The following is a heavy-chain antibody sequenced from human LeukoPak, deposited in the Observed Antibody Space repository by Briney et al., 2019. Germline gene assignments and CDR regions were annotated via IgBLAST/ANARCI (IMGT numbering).Heavy chain of an antibody. CDR2: ISSSSSYI. D-gene: IGHD3-22*01. J-gene: IGHJ4*02. Sequence: AGSLRLSCAASGFTFSSYSMNWLRPAPGKGLEWVSSISSSSSYIYYADSVKGRFTISRDNAKNSLYLQMNSLRAEDTAVYYCARQTYYDSSGYYSPYWGQGTLVTVSS. V-gene: IGHV3-21*01. CDR3: ARQTYYDSSGYYSPY. CDR1: GFTFSSYS.